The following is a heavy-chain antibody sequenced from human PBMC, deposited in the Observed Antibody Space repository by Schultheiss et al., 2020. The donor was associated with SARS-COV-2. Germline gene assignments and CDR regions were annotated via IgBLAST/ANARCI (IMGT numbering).Heavy chain of an antibody. CDR2: ISAYNGNT. Sequence: ASVKVSCKASGYTFTSYGISWVRQAPGQGLEWMGWISAYNGNTNYVQKLQGRVTMTTDTSTSTAYMELRSLRSDDTAVYYCARDLANYDFWSGYYNNYYYYGMDVWGQGTTVTVSS. D-gene: IGHD3-3*01. V-gene: IGHV1-18*04. J-gene: IGHJ6*02. CDR3: ARDLANYDFWSGYYNNYYYYGMDV. CDR1: GYTFTSYG.